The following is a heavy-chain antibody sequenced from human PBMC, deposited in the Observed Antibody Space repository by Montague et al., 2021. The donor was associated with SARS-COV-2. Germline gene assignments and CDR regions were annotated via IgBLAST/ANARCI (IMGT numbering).Heavy chain of an antibody. V-gene: IGHV4-39*01. CDR3: ARLVWFGELSSENWFDP. D-gene: IGHD3-10*01. Sequence: SETLSLTCTVSGGSISSSSNYCGWIRQPPGKGLEWIGSIYYSGSTYYNSSLKSRVTISVDTSKNQFSLKLNSVTAADTAVYYCARLVWFGELSSENWFDPWGQGTLVTVSS. J-gene: IGHJ5*02. CDR1: GGSISSSSNY. CDR2: IYYSGST.